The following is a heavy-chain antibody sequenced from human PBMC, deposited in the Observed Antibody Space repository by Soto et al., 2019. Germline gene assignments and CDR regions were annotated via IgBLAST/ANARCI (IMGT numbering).Heavy chain of an antibody. CDR3: ARPHYDSSGYSTLDY. CDR1: GYSFTSYW. D-gene: IGHD3-22*01. V-gene: IGHV5-51*01. Sequence: GSSLKISCKGSGYSFTSYWIGWVRQMPGKVLEWMGIIYPGDSDTRYSPSFRGQVTISADKSISTAYLQWSSLKASDTAMYYCARPHYDSSGYSTLDYWGQGXLVTVPS. CDR2: IYPGDSDT. J-gene: IGHJ4*02.